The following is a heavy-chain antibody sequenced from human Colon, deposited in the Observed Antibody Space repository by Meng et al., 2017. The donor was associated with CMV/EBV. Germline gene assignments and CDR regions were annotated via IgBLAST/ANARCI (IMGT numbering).Heavy chain of an antibody. D-gene: IGHD3-10*01. Sequence: ASVKVSCKASGYTFTGHYLHWVRQAPGQGLEWMGWINPNIGVTKYAQKFQDRVTMTRDTSVTTGYMELRSLRSDDTAVYYCATDHVRVVWFGAYGMDVWGQGTTVTVSS. CDR1: GYTFTGHY. V-gene: IGHV1-2*02. J-gene: IGHJ6*02. CDR2: INPNIGVT. CDR3: ATDHVRVVWFGAYGMDV.